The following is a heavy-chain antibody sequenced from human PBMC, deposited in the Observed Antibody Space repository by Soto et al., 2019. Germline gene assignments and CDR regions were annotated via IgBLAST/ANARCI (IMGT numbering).Heavy chain of an antibody. D-gene: IGHD3-10*01. J-gene: IGHJ4*02. Sequence: RSLRLSCAASGFTFSSYSMNWVRQAPGKGLEWVSYISSSSSTIYYADSVKGRFTISRDNAKNSLYLQMNSLRAEDTADYYSAGDHIESGSSYYYGEQGTLVTVS. CDR1: GFTFSSYS. CDR2: ISSSSSTI. CDR3: AGDHIESGSSYYY. V-gene: IGHV3-48*01.